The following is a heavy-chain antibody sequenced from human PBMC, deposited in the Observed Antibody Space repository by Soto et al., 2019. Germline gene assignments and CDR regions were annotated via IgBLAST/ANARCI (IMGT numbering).Heavy chain of an antibody. CDR3: ARDALFGLGYCTNGVCPPTIINWFDP. J-gene: IGHJ5*02. V-gene: IGHV1-46*01. Sequence: ASVKVSCKASGYTVTSYYMHWVRQAPGQGLEWMGIINPSGGSTSYAQKFQGRVTMTRDTSTSTVYMELSSLRSEDTAVYYCARDALFGLGYCTNGVCPPTIINWFDPWGQGTLVTISS. CDR1: GYTVTSYY. CDR2: INPSGGST. D-gene: IGHD2-8*01.